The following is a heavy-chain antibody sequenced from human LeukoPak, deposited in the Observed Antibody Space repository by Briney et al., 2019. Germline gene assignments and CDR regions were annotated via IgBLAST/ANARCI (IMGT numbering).Heavy chain of an antibody. CDR1: GFTFTSFG. D-gene: IGHD4-17*01. V-gene: IGHV3-23*01. Sequence: PGGSLRLSCAASGFTFTSFGMTWVRQPPGKGLEWVSSISGSSGSTYYADSVKGRFTISRDNSKNTLYLQMNSLGSEDTAVYYCAKSRTKYGDSLVDYWGQGTLVTVSS. CDR3: AKSRTKYGDSLVDY. J-gene: IGHJ4*02. CDR2: ISGSSGST.